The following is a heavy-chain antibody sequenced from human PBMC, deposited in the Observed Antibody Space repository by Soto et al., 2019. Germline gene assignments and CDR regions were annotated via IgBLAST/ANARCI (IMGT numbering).Heavy chain of an antibody. Sequence: QVQLVESGGGAVQPGRSLRLSCAASGFTFSSHAMHWVRQAPGKGLECVAIISYDGSNKYYGSSVRCPLTISRDNSKNTIYLQMNSLRAEDTAVYYCARDQTGITTTGGGRIDYWGQGTLVTVSS. CDR2: ISYDGSNK. D-gene: IGHD6-13*01. CDR3: ARDQTGITTTGGGRIDY. V-gene: IGHV3-30-3*01. CDR1: GFTFSSHA. J-gene: IGHJ4*02.